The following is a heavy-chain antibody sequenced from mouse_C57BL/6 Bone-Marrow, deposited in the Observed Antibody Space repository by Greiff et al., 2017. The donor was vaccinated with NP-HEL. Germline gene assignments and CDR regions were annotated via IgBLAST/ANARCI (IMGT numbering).Heavy chain of an antibody. Sequence: EVKLVESGEGLVKPGGSLKLSCAASGFTFSSYAMSWVRQTPEKRLEWVAYISSGGDYIYYADPVKGRFTISRDNARNTLYLQMSSLKSEDTAMYYCTRVGTTVVDYYAMDYWGQGTSVTVSS. CDR1: GFTFSSYA. CDR2: ISSGGDYI. CDR3: TRVGTTVVDYYAMDY. V-gene: IGHV5-9-1*02. D-gene: IGHD1-1*01. J-gene: IGHJ4*01.